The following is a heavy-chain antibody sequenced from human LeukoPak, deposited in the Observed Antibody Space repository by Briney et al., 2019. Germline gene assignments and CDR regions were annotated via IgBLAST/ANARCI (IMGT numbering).Heavy chain of an antibody. Sequence: AGGSLRLSCAASGFTFSSYSMNWVRQAPGKGLEWVSSISSSSSYIYYADSVKGRFTISRDNSKNTLYLQMNSLRAEDTAVYYCARDPPYVGRAFDIWGQGTMVTVSS. D-gene: IGHD3-16*01. V-gene: IGHV3-21*04. CDR1: GFTFSSYS. J-gene: IGHJ3*02. CDR3: ARDPPYVGRAFDI. CDR2: ISSSSSYI.